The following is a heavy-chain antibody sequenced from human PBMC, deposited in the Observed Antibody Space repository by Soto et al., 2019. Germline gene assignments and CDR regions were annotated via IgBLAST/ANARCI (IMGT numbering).Heavy chain of an antibody. J-gene: IGHJ6*02. CDR2: IYSGGST. CDR3: ARDMGVAATQGYYYGMDV. D-gene: IGHD2-15*01. V-gene: IGHV3-66*01. CDR1: GFTVSSDY. Sequence: GGSLRLSCAASGFTVSSDYMSWVRQAPGKGLEWVSVIYSGGSTYYADSVKGRFTISRDNSKNTLYLQMNSLRAEDTAVYYCARDMGVAATQGYYYGMDVWGQGTTVTVSS.